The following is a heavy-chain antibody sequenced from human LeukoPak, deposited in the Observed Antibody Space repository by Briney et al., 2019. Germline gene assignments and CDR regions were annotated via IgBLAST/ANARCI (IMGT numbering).Heavy chain of an antibody. CDR2: IYYSGST. Sequence: SETLSLTCTVSGGSISSYYWSWIRQPPGKGLEWIGYIYYSGSTNYNPSLKSRVTISLDTSKNQFSLKLSSVTAADTAVYYCARDRVLEFGELFGWFDPWGQGTLVTVSS. V-gene: IGHV4-59*12. CDR3: ARDRVLEFGELFGWFDP. CDR1: GGSISSYY. D-gene: IGHD3-10*01. J-gene: IGHJ5*02.